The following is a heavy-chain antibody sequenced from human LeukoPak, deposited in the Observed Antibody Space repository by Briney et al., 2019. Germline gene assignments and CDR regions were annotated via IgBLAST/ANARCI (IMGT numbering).Heavy chain of an antibody. V-gene: IGHV4-34*01. CDR3: ASRSLKLAAASCFDD. CDR2: IDHRGIT. D-gene: IGHD2-15*01. CDR1: GESLSAYF. Sequence: SETLSLTCAVHGESLSAYFWSWIRQVPGKGLEWIGEIDHRGITTYNPSLKSRGSMSVDPSNKHFSLTLTAVTAADTATYYCASRSLKLAAASCFDDWGQGTVVVVSS. J-gene: IGHJ4*03.